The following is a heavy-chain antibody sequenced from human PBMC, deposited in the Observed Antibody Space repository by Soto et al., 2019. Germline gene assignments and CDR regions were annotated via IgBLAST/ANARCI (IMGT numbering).Heavy chain of an antibody. CDR2: INPNSGGT. CDR1: GYTFTGYY. CDR3: ARAPMQRDILTGYYYWDYFDY. V-gene: IGHV1-2*04. Sequence: ASVKVSCKASGYTFTGYYMHWVRQAPGQGLEWMGWINPNSGGTNYAQKFQGWVTMTRDTSISTAYMELSRLRSDDTAVYYCARAPMQRDILTGYYYWDYFDYWGQGTLVTVSS. D-gene: IGHD3-9*01. J-gene: IGHJ4*02.